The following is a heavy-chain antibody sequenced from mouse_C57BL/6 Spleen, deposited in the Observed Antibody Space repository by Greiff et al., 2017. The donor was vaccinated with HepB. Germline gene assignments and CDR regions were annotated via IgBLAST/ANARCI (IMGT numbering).Heavy chain of an antibody. CDR1: GYSFTDYN. J-gene: IGHJ3*01. CDR2: INPNYGTT. V-gene: IGHV1-39*01. CDR3: ASRGSSPWFAY. Sequence: LQESGPELVKPGASVKISCKASGYSFTDYNMNWVKQSNGKSLEWIGVINPNYGTTSYNQKCKGKATLTVDQSSSTTYMQLSSLTSDDSAVYYCASRGSSPWFAYWGQGTLVTVSA. D-gene: IGHD1-1*01.